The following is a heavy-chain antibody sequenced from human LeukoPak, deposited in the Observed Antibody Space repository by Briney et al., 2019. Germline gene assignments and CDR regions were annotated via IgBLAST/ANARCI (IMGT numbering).Heavy chain of an antibody. CDR3: TRDRTTITLFEL. J-gene: IGHJ4*02. CDR1: GFTFKNYA. Sequence: GGSLRLSCAASGFTFKNYAMNWVRRSPGQGLEWVSTISGDAVTSWYADSVKGRFTASRDNARNTLYLQINSLRAEDSAVYYCTRDRTTITLFELWGQGTLVTVSS. CDR2: ISGDAVTS. V-gene: IGHV3-23*01. D-gene: IGHD4-11*01.